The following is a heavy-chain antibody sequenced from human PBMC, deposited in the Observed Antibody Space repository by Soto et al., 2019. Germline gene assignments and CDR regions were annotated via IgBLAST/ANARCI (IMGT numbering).Heavy chain of an antibody. CDR1: GGSFSGYY. V-gene: IGHV4-34*01. D-gene: IGHD3-10*01. CDR3: ASFKFLWFGELLANYYYYGMDV. J-gene: IGHJ6*02. Sequence: PSETLSLTCAVYGGSFSGYYWSWIRQPPGKGLEWIGEINHSGSTNYNPSLKSRVTISVDTSKNQFSLKLSSVTAADMAVFYCASFKFLWFGELLANYYYYGMDVWGQGTTVTVSS. CDR2: INHSGST.